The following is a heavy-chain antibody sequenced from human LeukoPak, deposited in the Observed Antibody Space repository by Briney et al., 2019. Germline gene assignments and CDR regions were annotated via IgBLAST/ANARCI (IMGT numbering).Heavy chain of an antibody. CDR1: GFTVSSNY. J-gene: IGHJ3*02. Sequence: GGSLRLSCAASGFTVSSNYMSWVRQAPGKGLEWVSVIYSGGSTYYADSVKGRFTISRDNSKNTLYLQMNGLRAEDTAVYYCAREYFGAFDIWGQGTMVTVSS. CDR2: IYSGGST. D-gene: IGHD2/OR15-2a*01. V-gene: IGHV3-66*01. CDR3: AREYFGAFDI.